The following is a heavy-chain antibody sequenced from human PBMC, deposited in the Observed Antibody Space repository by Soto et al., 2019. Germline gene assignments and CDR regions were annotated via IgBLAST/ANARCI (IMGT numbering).Heavy chain of an antibody. CDR3: ARGGCSSSAPSDY. Sequence: GASVKVSCKASGGTFSSYAISWVRQAPGQGLEWMGGIIPIFGTANYAQKFQGRVTITADESTSTAYMELSSLRSEDTAVYYCARGGCSSSAPSDYWGQGTLVTVSS. CDR1: GGTFSSYA. CDR2: IIPIFGTA. V-gene: IGHV1-69*13. J-gene: IGHJ4*02. D-gene: IGHD6-13*01.